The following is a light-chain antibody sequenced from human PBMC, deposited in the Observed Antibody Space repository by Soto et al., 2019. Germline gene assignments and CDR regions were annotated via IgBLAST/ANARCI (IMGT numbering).Light chain of an antibody. CDR1: QSIRSW. Sequence: DIQMTQSPSILSASVGDRVTITCRASQSIRSWLAWYQQKPGKAPKLLIYDAYSLESGVPSRFSGRRSGTEFTLTIARLQPEDLANSYRQQYASYSPLTFGGGTKVDIK. CDR3: QQYASYSPLT. CDR2: DAY. J-gene: IGKJ4*01. V-gene: IGKV1-5*01.